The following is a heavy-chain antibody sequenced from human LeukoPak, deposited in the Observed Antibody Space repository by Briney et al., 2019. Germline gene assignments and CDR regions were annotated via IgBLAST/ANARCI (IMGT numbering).Heavy chain of an antibody. CDR2: IYYSGST. V-gene: IGHV4-59*01. CDR3: ARAAPLNPIYYYYYMDV. D-gene: IGHD2-15*01. J-gene: IGHJ6*03. CDR1: GGSISSYY. Sequence: SETLSLTCTVSGGSISSYYWSWIRQPPGKGLEWIGYIYYSGSTNYNPSLKSRVTISVDTSKNQFSLKLSSVTAADTAVYYCARAAPLNPIYYYYYMDVWGKGTTVTVSS.